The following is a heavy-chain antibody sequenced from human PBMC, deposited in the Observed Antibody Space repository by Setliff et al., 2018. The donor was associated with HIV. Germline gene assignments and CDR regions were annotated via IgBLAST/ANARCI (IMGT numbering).Heavy chain of an antibody. J-gene: IGHJ3*01. CDR2: IISILGIT. CDR3: AGPRGDEAFDV. V-gene: IGHV1-69*10. CDR1: GGSSSTHA. Sequence: SVKVSCKASGGSSSTHAMNWVRQAPGQGLEWMGQIISILGITNYAQKFQGRVTLTAGESTSTMYMELSSLTSDDTAVYYCAGPRGDEAFDVWGQGTMVTVSS.